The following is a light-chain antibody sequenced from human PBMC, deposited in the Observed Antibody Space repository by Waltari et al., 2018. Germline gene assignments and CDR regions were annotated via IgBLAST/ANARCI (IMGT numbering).Light chain of an antibody. CDR2: GAS. V-gene: IGKV3-15*01. Sequence: EIVMTQSPATLSVSPGGRATLSCRASPSVRNNLVWYQQKPGQAPRPLIFGASTRVTGIPARFSSSAAGTEFTLTIRSLQSEDFAVYYGQQYNNWPPWTFGQGTKVEIK. CDR3: QQYNNWPPWT. CDR1: PSVRNN. J-gene: IGKJ1*01.